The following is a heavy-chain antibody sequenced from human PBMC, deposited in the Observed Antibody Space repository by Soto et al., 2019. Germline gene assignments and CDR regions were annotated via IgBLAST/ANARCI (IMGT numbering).Heavy chain of an antibody. CDR2: IVVGSGNT. CDR3: AASKSVFGVVTPPPDYYYYGTDV. D-gene: IGHD3-3*01. Sequence: SVKVSCKASGFTFTSSAVQWVRQARGQRLEWIGWIVVGSGNTNYAQKFQERVTITRDMSTSTAYMELSSLRSEDTAVYYCAASKSVFGVVTPPPDYYYYGTDVWGQ. V-gene: IGHV1-58*01. CDR1: GFTFTSSA. J-gene: IGHJ6*02.